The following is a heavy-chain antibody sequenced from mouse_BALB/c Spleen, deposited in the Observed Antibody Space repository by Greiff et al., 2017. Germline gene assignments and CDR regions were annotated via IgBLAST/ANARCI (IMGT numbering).Heavy chain of an antibody. Sequence: QVQLKQSGAELAKPGASVKMSCKASGYTFTSYWMHWVKQRPGQGLEWIGYINPSTGYTEYNQKFKDKATLTADKSSSTAYMQLSSLTSEDSAVYYCARSSYYGSSYYAMDYWGQGTSVTVSS. CDR1: GYTFTSYW. CDR3: ARSSYYGSSYYAMDY. CDR2: INPSTGYT. D-gene: IGHD1-1*01. V-gene: IGHV1-7*01. J-gene: IGHJ4*01.